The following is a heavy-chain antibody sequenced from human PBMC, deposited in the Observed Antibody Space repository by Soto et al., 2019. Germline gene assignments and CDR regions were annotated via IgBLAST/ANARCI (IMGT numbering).Heavy chain of an antibody. CDR1: GFPFSNYY. D-gene: IGHD6-13*01. V-gene: IGHV3-23*01. Sequence: PGGSLRLSCVASGFPFSNYYMDWVRQAPGKGLEWVSISTGSGGSRYYTDSVRGRFTISRDNSHNTPYLQMNSLRAEDRAAYYCAHWQLTTIDPLHGMAVWGQGTTVTVSS. J-gene: IGHJ6*02. CDR2: STGSGGSR. CDR3: AHWQLTTIDPLHGMAV.